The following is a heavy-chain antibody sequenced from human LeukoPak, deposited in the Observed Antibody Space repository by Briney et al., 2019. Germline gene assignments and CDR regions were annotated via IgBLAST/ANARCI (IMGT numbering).Heavy chain of an antibody. Sequence: PSENLSRTCSVYGGSISSIIYYWGWIRQPPGKGLEWIGSIYYSGSTYYNPSLKSRVTLSVDTSKSQFSLSLSAVSVADTAVYYCARQDYSNYVAYFDYSGQGTLVTVSS. CDR3: ARQDYSNYVAYFDY. CDR2: IYYSGST. V-gene: IGHV4-39*01. D-gene: IGHD4-11*01. CDR1: GGSISSIIYY. J-gene: IGHJ4*02.